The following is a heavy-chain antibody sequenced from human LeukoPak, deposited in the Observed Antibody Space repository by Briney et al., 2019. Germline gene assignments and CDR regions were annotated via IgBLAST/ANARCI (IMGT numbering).Heavy chain of an antibody. CDR2: IYYSGST. D-gene: IGHD3-22*01. CDR1: GGSISSYY. CDR3: ARDLRDYYDSSGYWFDP. Sequence: PSETLSLTCTVSGGSISSYYWSWIRQPPGKGLEWIGYIYYSGSTNYNPSLKSRVTISVDTSKNQFSLKLSSVTAADTAVYYCARDLRDYYDSSGYWFDPWGQGTLVTASS. V-gene: IGHV4-59*01. J-gene: IGHJ5*02.